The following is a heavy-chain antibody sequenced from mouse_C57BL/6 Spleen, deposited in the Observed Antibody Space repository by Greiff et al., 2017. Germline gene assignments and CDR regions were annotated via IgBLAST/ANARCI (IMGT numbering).Heavy chain of an antibody. V-gene: IGHV2-9-1*01. CDR3: ARNYEDYYGSSDGYFDV. J-gene: IGHJ1*03. CDR2: IWTGGGT. Sequence: QVQLKESGPGLVAPSQSLSITCTVSGFSLPSYAISWVRQPPGKGLEWLGVIWTGGGTNYTSALKSRLSISKDNSKSQVFLKMISLQTEDTARYYCARNYEDYYGSSDGYFDVWGTGTTVTVSS. D-gene: IGHD1-1*01. CDR1: GFSLPSYA.